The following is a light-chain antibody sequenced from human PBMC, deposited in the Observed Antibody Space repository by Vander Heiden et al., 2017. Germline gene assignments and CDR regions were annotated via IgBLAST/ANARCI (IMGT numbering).Light chain of an antibody. J-gene: IGLJ3*02. CDR1: SSNIGSNY. V-gene: IGLV1-47*01. CDR3: AAWDDSLLL. Sequence: QSVLTQPPSASGTPGQRVTISCSGSSSNIGSNYVYWYQQLPGTAPQLLIYRNNRRPSGVPDRFSGSKSGTSASLAISGLRSEDEADYYCAAWDDSLLLFGGGTKLTVL. CDR2: RNN.